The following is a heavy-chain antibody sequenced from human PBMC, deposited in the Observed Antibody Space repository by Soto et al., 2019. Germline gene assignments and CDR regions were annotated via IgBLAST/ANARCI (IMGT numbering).Heavy chain of an antibody. CDR2: IYPGDSDT. D-gene: IGHD6-13*01. CDR3: ARRIAAAGNNDAFDI. J-gene: IGHJ3*02. Sequence: PGESLKISCKGSGYSFTSYWIGWVRQMPGKGLEWMGIIYPGDSDTRYSPSFQGQVTISADKSISTAYLQWSSLKASDTAMYYCARRIAAAGNNDAFDIWGQGTMVTVSS. V-gene: IGHV5-51*01. CDR1: GYSFTSYW.